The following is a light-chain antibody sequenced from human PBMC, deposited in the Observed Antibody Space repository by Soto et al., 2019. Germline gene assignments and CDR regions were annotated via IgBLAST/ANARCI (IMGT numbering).Light chain of an antibody. CDR2: GAS. J-gene: IGKJ1*01. CDR1: QSVSSTY. Sequence: EIVLTQSPGTLSLSPGERATLSCRASQSVSSTYLAWYQQRPGQAPRLLIYGASSRATGIPDRFSGSGSGTDLTLTISRLEPEDFAVYYCHQYSSSTKTFGQGTKVDI. CDR3: HQYSSSTKT. V-gene: IGKV3-20*01.